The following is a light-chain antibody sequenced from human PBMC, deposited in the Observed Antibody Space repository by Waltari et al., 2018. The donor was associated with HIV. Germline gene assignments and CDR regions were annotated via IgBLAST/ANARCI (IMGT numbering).Light chain of an antibody. V-gene: IGLV2-8*01. CDR2: DVI. CDR3: SSHAGSKVV. Sequence: QSALTQPPSASGSPGQSVTLSCTGTSSDVGGYNYVSWHQQHPGKAPKPRIYDVIKRPSGVPDRFSGSKSGNTASLTVSGLQPEDEADYYCSSHAGSKVVFGGGTRLTVL. CDR1: SSDVGGYNY. J-gene: IGLJ2*01.